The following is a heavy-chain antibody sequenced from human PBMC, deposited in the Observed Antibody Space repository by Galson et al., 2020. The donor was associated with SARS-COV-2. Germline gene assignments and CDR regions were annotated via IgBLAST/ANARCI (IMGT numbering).Heavy chain of an antibody. CDR2: IFFDGSEK. CDR3: ARDGQSSRGWAFDY. CDR1: GFTFSDHA. D-gene: IGHD6-19*01. Sequence: GESLKISCAASGFTFSDHAKHWVRQAPGKGLEWVAQIFFDGSEKYYGESVRGRFTISRDSSKNTVYLQMNNLRVDDTAVYYCARDGQSSRGWAFDYWGQGTLLTVSS. V-gene: IGHV3-33*01. J-gene: IGHJ4*02.